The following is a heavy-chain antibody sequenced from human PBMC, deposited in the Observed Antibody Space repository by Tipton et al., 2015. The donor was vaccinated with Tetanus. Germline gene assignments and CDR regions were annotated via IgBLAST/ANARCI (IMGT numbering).Heavy chain of an antibody. V-gene: IGHV4-39*01. CDR2: IYYNGNT. CDR1: GGSLFSGSFY. CDR3: ARQADNWFDP. J-gene: IGHJ5*02. Sequence: TLSFTCSVSGGSLFSGSFYWAWVRQPPGKGLEWIGNIYYNGNTYYLSSLESRVTISTDTSKNQVSLSLRSVTAADTAVYYCARQADNWFDPWGPGTRVTVSS. D-gene: IGHD2-15*01.